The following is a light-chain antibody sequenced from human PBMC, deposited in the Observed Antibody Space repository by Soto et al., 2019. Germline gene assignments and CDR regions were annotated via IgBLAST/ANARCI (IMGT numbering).Light chain of an antibody. Sequence: EIVLTQSPATLSLSPGERATLSCRASQSVSSFVAWYQQRPGQPPRLLIYDVSKRDTGSPTRFSGSGSGTEFNLTISSLEPEDFAAYYCQQRISWPLAFGGGTKVEIK. CDR3: QQRISWPLA. CDR1: QSVSSF. V-gene: IGKV3-11*01. J-gene: IGKJ4*01. CDR2: DVS.